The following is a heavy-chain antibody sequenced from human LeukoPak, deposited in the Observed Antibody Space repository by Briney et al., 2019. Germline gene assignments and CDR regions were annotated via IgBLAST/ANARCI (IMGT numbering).Heavy chain of an antibody. J-gene: IGHJ4*02. D-gene: IGHD7-27*01. CDR1: GFIFSNYW. V-gene: IGHV3-7*01. CDR3: VRRGSVWGDH. CDR2: INQDGSQI. Sequence: PGGSLRLSCAGSGFIFSNYWLSWVRQAPGKGLEWVANINQDGSQIYYVDSVKGRFTISRDNAKNSLCLRMNSLRAEDTAVYYCVRRGSVWGDHWGQGTLVSVSS.